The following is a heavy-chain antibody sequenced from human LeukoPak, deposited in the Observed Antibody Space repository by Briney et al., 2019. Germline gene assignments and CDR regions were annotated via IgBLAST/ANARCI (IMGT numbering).Heavy chain of an antibody. D-gene: IGHD3-22*01. CDR1: GYTFTSYH. CDR3: ARGMFDNSGHYYYFYYALDV. CDR2: MNAKSGHT. V-gene: IGHV1-8*01. Sequence: ASVKVSCKASGYTFTSYHIDWVRQAPGQGPEWMGWMNAKSGHTGYAQNLEGRVTMTRNTSTNTAYMELRGLRSEDTAVYFCARGMFDNSGHYYYFYYALDVWGQGTTVTVSS. J-gene: IGHJ6*02.